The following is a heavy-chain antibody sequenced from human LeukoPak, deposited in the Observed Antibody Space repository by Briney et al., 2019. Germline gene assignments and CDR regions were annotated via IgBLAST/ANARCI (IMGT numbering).Heavy chain of an antibody. J-gene: IGHJ4*02. Sequence: SGGSLRLSCAASGFTFSSYAMHWVRQAPGKGLEWVAVISYDGSNKYYADSVKGRFTISRDNSKNTLYLQMNSLRAEDTAVYYCARGGGKPGSSGYGEPPFDYWGQGTLVTVSS. CDR1: GFTFSSYA. CDR3: ARGGGKPGSSGYGEPPFDY. D-gene: IGHD3-22*01. V-gene: IGHV3-30-3*01. CDR2: ISYDGSNK.